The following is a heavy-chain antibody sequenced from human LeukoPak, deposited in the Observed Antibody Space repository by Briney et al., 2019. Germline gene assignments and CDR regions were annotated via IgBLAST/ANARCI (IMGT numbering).Heavy chain of an antibody. CDR3: ARKSSRGWYFGIEYNLFDP. CDR2: MNPNSGNT. CDR1: GYTFTSYD. D-gene: IGHD6-19*01. J-gene: IGHJ5*02. V-gene: IGHV1-8*01. Sequence: ASVKVSCKASGYTFTSYDINWVRQATGQGLEWMGWMNPNSGNTGYAQKFQGRVTMTRNTSISTAYMELSSLRSEDTAVYYCARKSSRGWYFGIEYNLFDPWGQGTLVTVSS.